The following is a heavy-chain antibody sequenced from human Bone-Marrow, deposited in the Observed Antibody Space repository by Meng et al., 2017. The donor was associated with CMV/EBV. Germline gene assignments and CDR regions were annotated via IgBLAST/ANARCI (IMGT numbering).Heavy chain of an antibody. J-gene: IGHJ4*02. CDR1: GGSFSGYY. V-gene: IGHV4-34*01. D-gene: IGHD2-2*01. CDR2: INHSGST. Sequence: FAVYGGSFSGYYWSWIRQPPGKGLEWIGEINHSGSTNYNPSLKSRVTISVDTSKNQFSLKLSSVTAADTAVYYCARGDIVVVPAFDYWGQGTLVTVSS. CDR3: ARGDIVVVPAFDY.